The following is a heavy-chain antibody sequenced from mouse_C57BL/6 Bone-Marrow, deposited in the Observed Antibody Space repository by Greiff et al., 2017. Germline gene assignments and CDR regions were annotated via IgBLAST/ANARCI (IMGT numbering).Heavy chain of an antibody. CDR3: AREGVYYDYSWFAY. Sequence: VQLQQPGAELVKPGASVKMSCKASGYTFTSYWITWVKQRPGQGLEWIGDIYPGSGSTNYNEKLKSKATLTVDTSSSTAYMQLSSLTSEDSAVYYCAREGVYYDYSWFAYWGQGTLVTVSA. J-gene: IGHJ3*01. CDR2: IYPGSGST. CDR1: GYTFTSYW. D-gene: IGHD2-4*01. V-gene: IGHV1-55*01.